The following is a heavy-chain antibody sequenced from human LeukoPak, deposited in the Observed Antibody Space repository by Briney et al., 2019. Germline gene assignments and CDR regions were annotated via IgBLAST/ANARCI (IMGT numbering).Heavy chain of an antibody. V-gene: IGHV3-23*01. D-gene: IGHD2-2*02. J-gene: IGHJ3*02. Sequence: GGSLRLSCAASGFTCSSYAMSWVRQAPGKGLEWVSAISGSGGSTYYADSVKGRFTISRDNSKNTLYLQMNSLRAEDTAVYYCATGGGYCSSTSCYKYAFDIWGQGTMVTVPS. CDR2: ISGSGGST. CDR3: ATGGGYCSSTSCYKYAFDI. CDR1: GFTCSSYA.